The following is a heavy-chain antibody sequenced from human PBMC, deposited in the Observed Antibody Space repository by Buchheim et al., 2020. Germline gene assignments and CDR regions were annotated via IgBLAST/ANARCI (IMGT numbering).Heavy chain of an antibody. V-gene: IGHV3-49*03. Sequence: EVQLVESGGGLVQPGRSLRLSCRGSGFIFGDYTITWLRQAPGKGLESVSFIRNDFYGGTPEYAASVKGRFTISRDDFNDIAYLQMNDLKTEDTAVYYCSRARGVGYSPFDSWGQGTL. J-gene: IGHJ4*02. CDR2: IRNDFYGGTP. CDR1: GFIFGDYT. D-gene: IGHD2-15*01. CDR3: SRARGVGYSPFDS.